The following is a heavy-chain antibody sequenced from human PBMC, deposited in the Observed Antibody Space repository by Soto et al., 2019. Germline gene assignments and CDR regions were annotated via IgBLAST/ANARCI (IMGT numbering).Heavy chain of an antibody. CDR3: ARERPDGARLDP. V-gene: IGHV4-28*03. CDR1: GYSISSNNW. D-gene: IGHD6-6*01. CDR2: IYYSGST. J-gene: IGHJ5*02. Sequence: SETLSLTCAVSGYSISSNNWWGWIRQPPGKGLEWIGYIYYSGSTYYNPSLKSRVTISVDTSKNQFSLKLSSVTAADTAVYYCARERPDGARLDPWGQGTLVTVSS.